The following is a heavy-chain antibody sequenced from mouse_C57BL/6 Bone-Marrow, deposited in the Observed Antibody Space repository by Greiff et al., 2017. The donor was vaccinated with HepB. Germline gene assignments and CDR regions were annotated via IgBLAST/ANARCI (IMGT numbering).Heavy chain of an antibody. CDR3: ARDPYYYGFAY. J-gene: IGHJ3*01. V-gene: IGHV1-81*01. Sequence: VMLVESGAELARPGASVKLSCKASGYTFTSYGISWVKQRTGQGLEWIGEIYPRSGNTYYNEKFKGKATLTADKSSSTAYMELRSLTSEDSAVYFCARDPYYYGFAYWGQGTLVTVSA. CDR1: GYTFTSYG. D-gene: IGHD1-1*01. CDR2: IYPRSGNT.